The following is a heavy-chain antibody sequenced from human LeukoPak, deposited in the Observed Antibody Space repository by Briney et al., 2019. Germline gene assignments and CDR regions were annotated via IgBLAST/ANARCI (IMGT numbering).Heavy chain of an antibody. V-gene: IGHV3-72*01. Sequence: GGSLRLSCAASGFTFSDHYMDWVRQAPGKGLEWVGRTRSKANSYTTEYAASVKGRFTISRDDSKNSLYLQMNSLKTEDTAVYYCAREAYCGGDCYTDYWGQGTLVTVSS. CDR3: AREAYCGGDCYTDY. J-gene: IGHJ4*02. CDR1: GFTFSDHY. D-gene: IGHD2-21*02. CDR2: TRSKANSYTT.